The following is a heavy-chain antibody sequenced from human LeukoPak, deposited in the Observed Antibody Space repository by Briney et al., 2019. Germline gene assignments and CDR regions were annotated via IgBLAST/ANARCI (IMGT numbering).Heavy chain of an antibody. D-gene: IGHD3-9*01. CDR2: ISYDGSNK. CDR1: GFTVSSNY. J-gene: IGHJ4*02. V-gene: IGHV3-30*18. CDR3: AKVLRYFDWLSPFDY. Sequence: PGGSLRLSCAASGFTVSSNYMSWVRQAPGKGLEWVAVISYDGSNKYYADSVKGRFTISRDNSKNTLYLQMNSLRAEDTAVYYCAKVLRYFDWLSPFDYWGQGTLVTVSS.